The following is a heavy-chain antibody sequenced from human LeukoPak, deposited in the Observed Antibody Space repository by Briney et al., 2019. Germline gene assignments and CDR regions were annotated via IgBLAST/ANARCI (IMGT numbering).Heavy chain of an antibody. CDR2: IIPIFGTA. CDR3: ARDGGLWFGGDYYYYMDV. CDR1: GGTFSSYA. V-gene: IGHV1-69*05. D-gene: IGHD3-10*01. J-gene: IGHJ6*03. Sequence: SVKVSCKASGGTFSSYAISWVRQAPGQGLEWMGRIIPIFGTANYAQKFQGRVTITTDESTSTAYMELSSLRSEDTAVYYCARDGGLWFGGDYYYYMDVWGKGTTVTVSS.